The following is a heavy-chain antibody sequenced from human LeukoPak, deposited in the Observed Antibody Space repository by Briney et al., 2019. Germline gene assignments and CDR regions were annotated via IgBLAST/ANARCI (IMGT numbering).Heavy chain of an antibody. D-gene: IGHD2-21*02. CDR2: IYTSGST. Sequence: PSETLSLTCTVSGGSISSGSYYWRWIRQPAGKGLEWIGRIYTSGSTNYNHSLNSRVTISVDTSKNQFSLKLSSVTAADTAVYYCARGGYCGGDCYFYYWGQGTLVTVSS. CDR1: GGSISSGSYY. CDR3: ARGGYCGGDCYFYY. V-gene: IGHV4-61*02. J-gene: IGHJ4*02.